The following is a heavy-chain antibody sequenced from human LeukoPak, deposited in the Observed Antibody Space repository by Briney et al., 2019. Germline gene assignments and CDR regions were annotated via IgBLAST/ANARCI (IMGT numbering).Heavy chain of an antibody. V-gene: IGHV3-21*01. CDR3: ARDPFAYDSSGYPPFVDY. Sequence: GGSLRHSCAASGFTFSSYSMNWVRQAPGKGLESVSSISSSSSYIYYADSVKGRFTISRDNAKNSLYLQMNSLRAEDTAVYYCARDPFAYDSSGYPPFVDYWGQGTLVTVSS. J-gene: IGHJ4*02. D-gene: IGHD3-22*01. CDR1: GFTFSSYS. CDR2: ISSSSSYI.